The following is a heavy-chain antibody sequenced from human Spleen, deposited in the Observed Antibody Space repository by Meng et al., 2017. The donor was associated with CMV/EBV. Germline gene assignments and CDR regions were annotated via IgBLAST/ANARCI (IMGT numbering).Heavy chain of an antibody. V-gene: IGHV1-46*01. Sequence: ASVKVSCKASGYTFTSYYMHWVRQAPGQGLEWMGIINPSGGSTSYAQKFQGRVTMTRDTSTGTVYMELSSLRSEDTAVYYCALDCSSTSCYYREGWFDPWGQGTLVTVSS. J-gene: IGHJ5*02. CDR1: GYTFTSYY. CDR2: INPSGGST. D-gene: IGHD2-2*01. CDR3: ALDCSSTSCYYREGWFDP.